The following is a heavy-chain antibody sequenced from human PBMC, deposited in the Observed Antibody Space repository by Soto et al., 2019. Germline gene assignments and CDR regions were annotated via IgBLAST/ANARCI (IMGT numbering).Heavy chain of an antibody. V-gene: IGHV3-21*01. CDR2: ISSSSSYI. D-gene: IGHD3-3*01. CDR1: GFTFSSYS. CDR3: ARDSHDNYDFWSGPRGYYYGMDV. Sequence: PGGSLRLSCAASGFTFSSYSMNWVRQAPGKGLEWVSSISSSSSYIYYADSVKGRFTISRDNAKNSLYLQMNSLRAEDTAVYYCARDSHDNYDFWSGPRGYYYGMDVWGQGTTVTVSS. J-gene: IGHJ6*02.